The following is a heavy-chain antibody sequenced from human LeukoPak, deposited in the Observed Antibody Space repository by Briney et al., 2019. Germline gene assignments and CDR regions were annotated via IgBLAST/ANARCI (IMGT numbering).Heavy chain of an antibody. J-gene: IGHJ4*02. CDR1: GFTFSAYG. V-gene: IGHV3-30*01. CDR3: ARGTCEHQWFFDS. CDR2: IAFDGNNN. D-gene: IGHD2-8*01. Sequence: PGGSLRLFCAASGFTFSAYGLHWVRQAPGKGLEWVAVIAFDGNNNYFADVLKGRCTISSHNAKNPLSPQMNRLKGDDAAVYYCARGTCEHQWFFDSWGKGTPVIVSS.